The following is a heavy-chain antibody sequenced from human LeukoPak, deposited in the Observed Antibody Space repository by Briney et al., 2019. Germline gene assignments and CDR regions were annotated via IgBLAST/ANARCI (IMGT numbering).Heavy chain of an antibody. D-gene: IGHD6-13*01. V-gene: IGHV3-20*04. J-gene: IGHJ5*02. Sequence: PSGGSLRLSCAASGFTFDDYGMSWVRQAPGKGLEWVSGINWNGGSTGYADSVKGRFTISRDNAKNSLYLQMNSLRAEDTALYYCAREVAAAGSNWFDPWGQGTLVTVSS. CDR3: AREVAAAGSNWFDP. CDR2: INWNGGST. CDR1: GFTFDDYG.